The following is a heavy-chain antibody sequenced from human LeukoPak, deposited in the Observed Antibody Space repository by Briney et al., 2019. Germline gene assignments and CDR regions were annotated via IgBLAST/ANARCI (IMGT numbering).Heavy chain of an antibody. Sequence: GGSLRLSCTASGFTFSSYAMSWVRQAPGKGLEWVSAISGSGGSTYYADSVKGRFTISRDNSKNTLYLQMNSLRAEDTAVYYCAKAEGGYGSGSYYLFDYWGQGTLVTVSS. D-gene: IGHD3-10*01. CDR2: ISGSGGST. V-gene: IGHV3-23*01. CDR3: AKAEGGYGSGSYYLFDY. CDR1: GFTFSSYA. J-gene: IGHJ4*02.